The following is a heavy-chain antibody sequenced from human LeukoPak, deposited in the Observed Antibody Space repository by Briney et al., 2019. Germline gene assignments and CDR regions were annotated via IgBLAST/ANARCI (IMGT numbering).Heavy chain of an antibody. V-gene: IGHV4-61*02. D-gene: IGHD2-2*01. CDR1: GGSISSGSYY. CDR2: IYTSGST. CDR3: ARDLSSTSCCGLYYYYYMDV. J-gene: IGHJ6*03. Sequence: TLSLTCPVSGGSISSGSYYWCWIRQPAGKGLEGIGRIYTSGSTYYNPSLKSRVTISVDTSKNQFSLKLSSVTAADTAVYYCARDLSSTSCCGLYYYYYMDVWGKGTTVTVSS.